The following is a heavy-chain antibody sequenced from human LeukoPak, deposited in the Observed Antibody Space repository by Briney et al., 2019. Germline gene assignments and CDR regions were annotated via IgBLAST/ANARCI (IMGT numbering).Heavy chain of an antibody. CDR2: VSGSGGST. V-gene: IGHV3-23*01. D-gene: IGHD5-18*01. CDR1: GFTFSSYA. J-gene: IGHJ4*02. Sequence: GGSLRLSCAASGFTFSSYAMNWVRQAPGKGLEWVSVVSGSGGSTYYADSVKGRFTISRDNSKNTLYLQMNSLRAEDTAVYYCAPLDVDTAMGYYFDHWGQGTLVAVSS. CDR3: APLDVDTAMGYYFDH.